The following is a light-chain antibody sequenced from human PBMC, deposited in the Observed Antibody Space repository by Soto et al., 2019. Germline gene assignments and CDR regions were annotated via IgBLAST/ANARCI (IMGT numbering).Light chain of an antibody. CDR3: CSYAGSYTFV. V-gene: IGLV2-11*01. CDR1: SSDVGGYNY. Sequence: QSALTQPRSVSGSPGQSVTISRTGTSSDVGGYNYVSWYQQHPGKAPKLIIYDVSKRPSGVPDRFSGYKSGNTASLTISGLQAEDEADYYCCSYAGSYTFVFGTGTKVTVL. CDR2: DVS. J-gene: IGLJ1*01.